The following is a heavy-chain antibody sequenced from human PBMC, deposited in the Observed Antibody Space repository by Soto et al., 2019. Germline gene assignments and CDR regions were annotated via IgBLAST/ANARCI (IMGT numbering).Heavy chain of an antibody. D-gene: IGHD2-2*01. CDR1: GFTFSSYG. Sequence: QVQLVESGGGVVQPGRSLRLSCAASGFTFSSYGMHWVRQAPGKGLEWVAVISYDGSNKYYADSVKGRFTISRDNSKNTLYLHMNSLRAEDTAVYYCAKVREPEDCSSTSCLSPTPYYYYYGMDVWGQGTTVTVSS. CDR2: ISYDGSNK. CDR3: AKVREPEDCSSTSCLSPTPYYYYYGMDV. V-gene: IGHV3-30*18. J-gene: IGHJ6*02.